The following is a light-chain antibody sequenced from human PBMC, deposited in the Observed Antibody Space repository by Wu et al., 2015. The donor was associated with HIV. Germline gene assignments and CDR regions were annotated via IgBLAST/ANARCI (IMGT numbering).Light chain of an antibody. J-gene: IGKJ1*01. CDR1: QSVTNK. CDR2: GAS. Sequence: EIVMTQSPATLSVSPGQRATLSCRASQSVTNKLAWYQKKPGQAHRLLIYGASTRAPGVPARFSGSGSGTEFTLTMDSMQSEDLAVYYCQQYNNWPQTFGLGTKVEIK. V-gene: IGKV3-15*01. CDR3: QQYNNWPQT.